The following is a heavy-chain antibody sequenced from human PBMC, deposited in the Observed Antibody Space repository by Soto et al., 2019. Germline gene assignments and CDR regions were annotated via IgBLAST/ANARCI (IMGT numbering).Heavy chain of an antibody. D-gene: IGHD3-10*01. CDR3: ARDYYYGSGSSLFYYYGTDV. CDR1: GYTFTSYY. CDR2: INPSGGST. J-gene: IGHJ6*02. V-gene: IGHV1-46*01. Sequence: ASVKVSCKASGYTFTSYYMHWVRQAPGQGLEWMGIINPSGGSTSYAQKFQGRVTMTRDTSTSTVYMELSSLRSEDTAVYYCARDYYYGSGSSLFYYYGTDVWGQGTTVTVSS.